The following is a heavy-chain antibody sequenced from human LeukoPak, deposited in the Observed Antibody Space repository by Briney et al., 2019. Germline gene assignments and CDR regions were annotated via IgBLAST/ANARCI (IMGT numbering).Heavy chain of an antibody. CDR3: TPFVVPNDALDI. D-gene: IGHD2-15*01. CDR2: IRSKANSYAT. CDR1: GFTFSGSA. Sequence: PGGSLRLSCAASGFTFSGSAMHWVRQASGKGLEWVGRIRSKANSYATAYAASVKGRFTISRDDSKNTAYLQMNSLKTEDTAVYYCTPFVVPNDALDIWGQGTMVTVSS. J-gene: IGHJ3*02. V-gene: IGHV3-73*01.